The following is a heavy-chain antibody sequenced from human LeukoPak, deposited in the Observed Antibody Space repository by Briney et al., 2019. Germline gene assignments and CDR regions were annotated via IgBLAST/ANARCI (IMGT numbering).Heavy chain of an antibody. Sequence: SETLSLTCTVSGGSISSSSYSWGWIRQPPGKGLEWIGSIYYSGSTYYSPSLKSRVTISVDTSKNQFSLKLISVTAADTAVYYCTGGYSYGYLESFDSWGQGTPVTVSP. CDR2: IYYSGST. CDR1: GGSISSSSYS. V-gene: IGHV4-39*07. CDR3: TGGYSYGYLESFDS. J-gene: IGHJ4*02. D-gene: IGHD5-18*01.